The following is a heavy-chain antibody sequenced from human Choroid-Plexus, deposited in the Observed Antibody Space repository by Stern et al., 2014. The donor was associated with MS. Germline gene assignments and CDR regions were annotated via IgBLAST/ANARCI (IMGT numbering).Heavy chain of an antibody. CDR2: VSHDGSYK. D-gene: IGHD2/OR15-2a*01. V-gene: IGHV3-30*18. CDR1: GFTFGSCA. Sequence: VQLVESGGGVVQPGRPLRLSCVASGFTFGSCAMHWVRQAPGKGLVWEGGVSHDGSYKYYADSVKGRFTISRDNSQNTLYMQMSSLRPEDTAVYYCAKDRQYLTYFFDHWGQGSLVTVSS. CDR3: AKDRQYLTYFFDH. J-gene: IGHJ5*02.